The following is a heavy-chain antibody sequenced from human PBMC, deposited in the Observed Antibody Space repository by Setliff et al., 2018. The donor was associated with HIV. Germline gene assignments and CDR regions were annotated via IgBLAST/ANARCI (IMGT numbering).Heavy chain of an antibody. V-gene: IGHV1-2*06. CDR1: GYTFTGYY. J-gene: IGHJ3*02. D-gene: IGHD3-3*01. CDR3: ARLPFITIFGVLNGDDGFDI. Sequence: ASVKVSCKASGYTFTGYYMHCVRQAPGPGTEWLGRINPKSGCKRNAQKFQGRVSMTRDTAISTAYMELSRLRSDDSAVYYCARLPFITIFGVLNGDDGFDIWGQGTMVTVSS. CDR2: INPKSGCK.